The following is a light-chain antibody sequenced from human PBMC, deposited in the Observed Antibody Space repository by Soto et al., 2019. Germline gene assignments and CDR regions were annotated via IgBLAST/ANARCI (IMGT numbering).Light chain of an antibody. CDR3: QQRSNWPLT. Sequence: EIVLTQSPSTLSFSPWERSTLSFVASQSVSSYLAWYQQKPGQAPRLLIYDASNRATGIPARFSGSGSGTDFTLTISSLEPEDFAVYYCQQRSNWPLTFGGGTKVDIK. CDR1: QSVSSY. CDR2: DAS. J-gene: IGKJ4*01. V-gene: IGKV3-11*01.